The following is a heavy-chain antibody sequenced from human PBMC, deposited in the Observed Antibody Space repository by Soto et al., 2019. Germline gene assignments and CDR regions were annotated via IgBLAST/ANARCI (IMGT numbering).Heavy chain of an antibody. D-gene: IGHD6-13*01. CDR3: ASSGIVAAGTNWFDP. Sequence: SETLSLTCAVYGGSFSGYYWSWIRQPPGKGLEWIGEINHSGSTNYNPSLKSRVTISVDTSKNQFSLKLSSVTAADTAVYYCASSGIVAAGTNWFDPWGQGTLVTVSS. CDR1: GGSFSGYY. J-gene: IGHJ5*02. CDR2: INHSGST. V-gene: IGHV4-34*01.